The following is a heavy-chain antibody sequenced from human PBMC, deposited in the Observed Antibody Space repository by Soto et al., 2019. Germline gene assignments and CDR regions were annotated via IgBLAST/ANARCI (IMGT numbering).Heavy chain of an antibody. CDR3: ARDGGGIMYSSGSRPEHYGMDV. V-gene: IGHV1-46*01. CDR1: GYTFTSYY. D-gene: IGHD6-19*01. J-gene: IGHJ6*02. Sequence: GASVKVSCKASGYTFTSYYMHWVRQAPGQGLEWMGIINPSGGSTSYAQKFQGRVTMTRDTSTSTVYMELSSLRSEDTAVYYCARDGGGIMYSSGSRPEHYGMDVWGQGTTVTVSS. CDR2: INPSGGST.